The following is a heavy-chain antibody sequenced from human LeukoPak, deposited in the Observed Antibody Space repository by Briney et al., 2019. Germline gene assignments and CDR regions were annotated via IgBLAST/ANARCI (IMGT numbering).Heavy chain of an antibody. Sequence: GRSLRLSCAASGFTFDDYAMHWVQQAPGKGVKWVSGISWNSGSIGYEDSVKGRFTISRDNAKNSLYLQMNSLRAEDTALYYCAKGYIVVVPAADNDAFDFWGQGTMVTVSS. V-gene: IGHV3-9*01. CDR3: AKGYIVVVPAADNDAFDF. CDR2: ISWNSGSI. D-gene: IGHD2-2*01. CDR1: GFTFDDYA. J-gene: IGHJ3*01.